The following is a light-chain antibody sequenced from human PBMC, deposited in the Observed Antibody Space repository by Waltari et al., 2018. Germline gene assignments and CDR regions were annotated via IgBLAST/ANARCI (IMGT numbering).Light chain of an antibody. Sequence: SYELTQPPSVSVSPGQTASITCSGHKLGDKYACWYQQKPGQSPVLVIYQDSKRPSGIPERFSGSNSGNTATLTISGTQAMDEADYYCQAWDSSTVRVFGGGTKLTVL. V-gene: IGLV3-1*01. CDR1: KLGDKY. CDR3: QAWDSSTVRV. J-gene: IGLJ2*01. CDR2: QDS.